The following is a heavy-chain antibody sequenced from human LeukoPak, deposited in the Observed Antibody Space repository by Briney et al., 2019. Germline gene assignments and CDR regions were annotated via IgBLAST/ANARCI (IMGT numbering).Heavy chain of an antibody. V-gene: IGHV4-30-2*01. D-gene: IGHD4-17*01. CDR3: ARHRQNYGDYSYYYYYMDV. CDR1: GGSISSGGYY. Sequence: SQTLSLTCTVSGGSISSGGYYWSWIRQPPGKGLEWIGYIYHSGSTYYNPSLKSRVTISVDRSKNQFSLKLSSVTAADTAVYYCARHRQNYGDYSYYYYYMDVWGKGTTVTVSS. CDR2: IYHSGST. J-gene: IGHJ6*03.